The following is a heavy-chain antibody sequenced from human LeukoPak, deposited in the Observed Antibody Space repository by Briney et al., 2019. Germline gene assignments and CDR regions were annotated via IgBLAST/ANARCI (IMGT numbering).Heavy chain of an antibody. CDR2: IYYSGST. Sequence: SETLSLTCTDSGGSISSYYWSWLRQPPGKGLEWIGSIYYSGSTYYNPSLKSRVTISVDTSKNQFSLKLSSVTAADTAVYYCARGVRAAGTGYWGQGTLVTVSS. V-gene: IGHV4-59*12. CDR3: ARGVRAAGTGY. CDR1: GGSISSYY. J-gene: IGHJ4*02. D-gene: IGHD6-13*01.